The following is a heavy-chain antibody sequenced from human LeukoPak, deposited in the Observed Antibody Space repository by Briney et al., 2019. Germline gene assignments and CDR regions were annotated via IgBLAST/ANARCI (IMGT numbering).Heavy chain of an antibody. CDR1: GFTLYSHS. CDR3: ARDKGSGSYQTNWFDP. V-gene: IGHV3-23*01. CDR2: ISGSGGST. Sequence: GSLRLLCATSGFTLYSHSMGWVPQAPGKGPEWGSAISGSGGSTYYADSVKGRFTISRDNSKNTLYLQMNSLRAEDTAVYCCARDKGSGSYQTNWFDPWGQGTLVAVSS. J-gene: IGHJ5*02. D-gene: IGHD3-10*01.